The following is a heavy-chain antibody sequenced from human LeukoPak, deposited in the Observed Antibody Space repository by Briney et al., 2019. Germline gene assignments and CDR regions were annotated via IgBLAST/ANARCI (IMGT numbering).Heavy chain of an antibody. V-gene: IGHV4-4*02. CDR1: GGSISSSNW. J-gene: IGHJ4*02. CDR3: ASSSGDSSSWYYFDY. CDR2: IYHSGST. D-gene: IGHD6-13*01. Sequence: SETLSLTCAVSGGSISSSNWWSWVRQPPGKGLEWIGEIYHSGSTNYNPSLKSRVTISVDKSKNQFSLKLSSVTAADTAVYYCASSSGDSSSWYYFDYWGQGTLVTVSS.